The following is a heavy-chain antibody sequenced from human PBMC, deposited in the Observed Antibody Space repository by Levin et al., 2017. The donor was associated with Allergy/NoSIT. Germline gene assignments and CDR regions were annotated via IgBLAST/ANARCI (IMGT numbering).Heavy chain of an antibody. D-gene: IGHD5-12*01. Sequence: PGGSLRLSCKGSGSSFTSYWIGWVRQMPGKGLEWMGIIYPGDSDTRYSPSFQGQVTISADKSISTAYLQWSSLKASDTAMYYCARLKRGYKNPCDAFDIWGQGTMVTVSS. CDR1: GSSFTSYW. J-gene: IGHJ3*02. CDR3: ARLKRGYKNPCDAFDI. CDR2: IYPGDSDT. V-gene: IGHV5-51*01.